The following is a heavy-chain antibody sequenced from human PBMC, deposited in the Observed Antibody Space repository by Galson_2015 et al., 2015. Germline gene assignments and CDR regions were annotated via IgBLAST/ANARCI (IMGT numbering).Heavy chain of an antibody. D-gene: IGHD2-21*02. V-gene: IGHV3-7*01. Sequence: SLRLSCAASGLIFSNYWMTWVRQAPGKGLEWVASIKEDGSEKYYVDSVKGRFTVSRDNAKNSLYLQMNSLGAEDTAVYYCARSTAVHFDYRGQGTLVTVPS. CDR3: ARSTAVHFDY. J-gene: IGHJ4*02. CDR2: IKEDGSEK. CDR1: GLIFSNYW.